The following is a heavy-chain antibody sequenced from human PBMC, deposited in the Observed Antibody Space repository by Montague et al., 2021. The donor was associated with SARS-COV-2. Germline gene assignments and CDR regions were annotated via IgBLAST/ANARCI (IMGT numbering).Heavy chain of an antibody. J-gene: IGHJ3*01. Sequence: SLRLSCAASGFTFSSYAINWVRQAPGKGLEWVSGNSGNGGSTNFADSVKGRFTISRDNSKNTLYLQMNSLRAGDTAVYYCAKDQTPYSVVGTSAFDFWGQGTMVTVSS. CDR1: GFTFSSYA. D-gene: IGHD1-26*01. CDR3: AKDQTPYSVVGTSAFDF. V-gene: IGHV3-23*01. CDR2: NSGNGGST.